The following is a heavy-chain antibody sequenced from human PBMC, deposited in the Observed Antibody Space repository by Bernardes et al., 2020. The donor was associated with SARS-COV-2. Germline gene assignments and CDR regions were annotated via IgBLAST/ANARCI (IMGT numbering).Heavy chain of an antibody. CDR3: ARHLVVVPAAVNYYYGMDV. CDR1: GGSISSSSYY. Sequence: SETLSLTCTVSGGSISSSSYYWGWIRQPPGKGLEWIGSIYYSGSTYYNPSLKSRVTISVDTSKNQFSLKLSSVTAADTAVYYCARHLVVVPAAVNYYYGMDVWGQGTTVTVSS. D-gene: IGHD2-2*01. CDR2: IYYSGST. J-gene: IGHJ6*02. V-gene: IGHV4-39*01.